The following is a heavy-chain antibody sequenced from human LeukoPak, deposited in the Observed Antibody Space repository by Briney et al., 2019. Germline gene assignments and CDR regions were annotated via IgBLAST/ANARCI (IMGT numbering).Heavy chain of an antibody. Sequence: GGSLRLSCAASGFTLDNYAMHWVRQPPGKGLEWVSLISADGATTFYVDSAKGRFTISRDTSENSLYLQMNSLRTEDTAFYYCAKRLSSGNAFDIWGQGTMVTVSS. J-gene: IGHJ3*02. D-gene: IGHD3-22*01. V-gene: IGHV3-43*02. CDR2: ISADGATT. CDR3: AKRLSSGNAFDI. CDR1: GFTLDNYA.